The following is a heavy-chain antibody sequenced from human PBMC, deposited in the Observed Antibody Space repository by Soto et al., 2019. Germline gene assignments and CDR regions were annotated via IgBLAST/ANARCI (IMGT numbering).Heavy chain of an antibody. V-gene: IGHV1-69*13. CDR2: FIPVYRTL. J-gene: IGHJ4*02. CDR3: ATGVIWIGYFSVDS. CDR1: GGSFGKSA. Sequence: SVKVSCKASGGSFGKSAINWVRQTPGQGLEWLGGFIPVYRTLNYAQKFQGRVTITADESTGTAYMTLSSLASDDTAVYYCATGVIWIGYFSVDSWGQGTRVTSPQ. D-gene: IGHD3-3*01.